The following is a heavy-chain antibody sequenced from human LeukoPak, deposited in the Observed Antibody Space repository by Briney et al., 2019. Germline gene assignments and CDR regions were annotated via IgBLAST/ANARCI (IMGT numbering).Heavy chain of an antibody. CDR3: ARDDPMGTISFDY. Sequence: ASVKVSCKASGYTFTSYGISWVRQAPGQGLEWMGWISAYNGNTNYAQKLQGRVTITADESTSTAYMELSSLRSDDTAIYYCARDDPMGTISFDYWGQGTLVTVS. CDR1: GYTFTSYG. D-gene: IGHD1-7*01. J-gene: IGHJ4*02. V-gene: IGHV1-18*01. CDR2: ISAYNGNT.